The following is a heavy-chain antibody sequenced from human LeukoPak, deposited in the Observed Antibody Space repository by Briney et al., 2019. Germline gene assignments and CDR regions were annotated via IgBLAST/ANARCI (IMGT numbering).Heavy chain of an antibody. Sequence: SETPSLTCAVYGGSFSGYYWSWIRQPPGKGLEWIGEINHGGSTNYNPSLKSRVTISVDTSKNQFSLNLSSVTAADTAVYYCARDEIGYFDYWGQGTLVTVSS. D-gene: IGHD2-21*01. V-gene: IGHV4-34*01. CDR3: ARDEIGYFDY. J-gene: IGHJ4*02. CDR1: GGSFSGYY. CDR2: INHGGST.